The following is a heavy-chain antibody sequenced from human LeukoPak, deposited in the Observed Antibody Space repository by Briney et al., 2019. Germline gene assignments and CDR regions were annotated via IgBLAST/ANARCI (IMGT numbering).Heavy chain of an antibody. CDR3: ARGGGYSSSALDWFDP. J-gene: IGHJ5*02. CDR1: GFTSFNFP. D-gene: IGHD6-6*01. CDR2: IRSDGTI. V-gene: IGHV3-69-1*01. Sequence: GGSLRLSCEASGFTSFNFPMNWVRKAPGKGLEWVSHIRSDGTITYADSVKGRFTISRDKSKNTLYLQMNSLKPEDMAVYYCARGGGYSSSALDWFDPWGQGTLVTVSS.